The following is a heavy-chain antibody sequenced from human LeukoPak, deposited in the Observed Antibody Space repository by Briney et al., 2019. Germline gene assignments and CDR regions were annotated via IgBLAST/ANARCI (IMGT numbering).Heavy chain of an antibody. CDR1: GYTFTGYY. Sequence: ASVKVSCKASGYTFTGYYMHWVRQAPGQGLEWTGWINPNSGGTNYAQKFQGWVTMTRDTSISTAYMELSRLRSDDTAVYYCARDIRIESGSGSYYNPNWFDPWGQGTLVTVSS. V-gene: IGHV1-2*04. CDR2: INPNSGGT. CDR3: ARDIRIESGSGSYYNPNWFDP. D-gene: IGHD3-10*01. J-gene: IGHJ5*02.